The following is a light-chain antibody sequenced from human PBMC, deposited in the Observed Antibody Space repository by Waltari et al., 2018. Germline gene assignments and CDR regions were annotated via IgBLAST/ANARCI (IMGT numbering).Light chain of an antibody. V-gene: IGLV2-14*01. CDR3: SSQSSNNVVL. J-gene: IGLJ2*01. CDR1: SNDVGGYNS. Sequence: QSALTQPASVSGSPGQSVTIFCTGTSNDVGGYNSVSWYQEQPGQAPRVSIYDVSDRPSGVSDRFAGSKSGSTASLTISGLQAEDEADYYCSSQSSNNVVLFGGGTKLTVL. CDR2: DVS.